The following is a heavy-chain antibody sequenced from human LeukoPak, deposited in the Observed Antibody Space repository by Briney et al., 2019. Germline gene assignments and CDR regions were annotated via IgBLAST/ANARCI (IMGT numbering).Heavy chain of an antibody. CDR3: ARADFPRGSPRGFDS. J-gene: IGHJ4*02. D-gene: IGHD2/OR15-2a*01. Sequence: SQTLSLTCAISGDSVSSDSAAWNWIRQSPSRGLEWLGRTYYRSKCYYDYAPSVKGRVTINPDTTQNQVSLQLNSVTPEDTAVYYCARADFPRGSPRGFDSWGQGTLVTVSS. CDR1: GDSVSSDSAA. V-gene: IGHV6-1*01. CDR2: TYYRSKCYY.